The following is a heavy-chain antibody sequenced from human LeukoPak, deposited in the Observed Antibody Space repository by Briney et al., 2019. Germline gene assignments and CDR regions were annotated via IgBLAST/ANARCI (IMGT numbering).Heavy chain of an antibody. CDR2: VYPGDSDT. J-gene: IGHJ3*01. V-gene: IGHV5-51*01. D-gene: IGHD6-13*01. Sequence: PGESLKISCKGSGYSFSNYWIAWVRQMPGKGLEWMGIVYPGDSDTRYSPSFQGQVTISVDRSITTAYLQWGSLKASDTAIYYCARPYSTSWDHAYDVWGQGTRVAVSS. CDR1: GYSFSNYW. CDR3: ARPYSTSWDHAYDV.